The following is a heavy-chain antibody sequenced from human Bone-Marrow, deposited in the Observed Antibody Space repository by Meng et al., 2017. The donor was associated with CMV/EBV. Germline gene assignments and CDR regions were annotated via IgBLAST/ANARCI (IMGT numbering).Heavy chain of an antibody. V-gene: IGHV3-23*01. J-gene: IGHJ6*02. CDR2: ISGSGGST. D-gene: IGHD5-18*01. CDR1: GFTFSSYA. Sequence: GGSLRLSCAASGFTFSSYAMSWVRQAPGKGLEWVSAISGSGGSTYYADSVKGRFTISRDNSKNTLFLQMNSLRAEDTAVYYCAKNPTWIQPSSQYGMDVWGQGTTVTVSS. CDR3: AKNPTWIQPSSQYGMDV.